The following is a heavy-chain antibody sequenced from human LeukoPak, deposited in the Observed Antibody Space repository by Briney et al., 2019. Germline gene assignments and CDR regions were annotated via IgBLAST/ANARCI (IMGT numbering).Heavy chain of an antibody. Sequence: GGSLRLSCAASGFTFSSYSMNWVRQAPGKGLEWVSSISSSSYIYYADSVKGRFTISRDNAKNSLYLQMNSLRAEDTAVYYCARAHYYDSSGYYAYWGQGTLVTVSS. CDR1: GFTFSSYS. CDR2: ISSSSYI. J-gene: IGHJ4*02. D-gene: IGHD3-22*01. V-gene: IGHV3-21*01. CDR3: ARAHYYDSSGYYAY.